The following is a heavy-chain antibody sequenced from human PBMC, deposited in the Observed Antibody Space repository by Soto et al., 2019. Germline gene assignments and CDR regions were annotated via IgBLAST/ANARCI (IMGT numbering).Heavy chain of an antibody. V-gene: IGHV3-23*01. CDR2: ISGSGGST. CDR3: AKGRKHLKSVVVPAAPYNWFDP. CDR1: GFTFSSYA. D-gene: IGHD2-2*01. Sequence: GGSLRLSCAASGFTFSSYAMSWVRQAPGKGLEWVSAISGSGGSTYYADSVKGRFTISRDNAKNTLYLQMNSLRAEDTAVYYCAKGRKHLKSVVVPAAPYNWFDPWGQGTLVTVSS. J-gene: IGHJ5*02.